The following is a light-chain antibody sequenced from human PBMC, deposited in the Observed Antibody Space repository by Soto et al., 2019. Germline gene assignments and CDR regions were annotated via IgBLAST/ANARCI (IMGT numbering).Light chain of an antibody. Sequence: QSVLTQPASVSGSPGQSITISCTGTSRDVGGYKYVSWYQQHPGKAPKLIIYEVSNRPSGVSNRFSGSKSGNTASLTISGLQAEDEADYYCTSYRGSSTLVFGTGTKLTVL. V-gene: IGLV2-14*01. CDR1: SRDVGGYKY. CDR2: EVS. J-gene: IGLJ2*01. CDR3: TSYRGSSTLV.